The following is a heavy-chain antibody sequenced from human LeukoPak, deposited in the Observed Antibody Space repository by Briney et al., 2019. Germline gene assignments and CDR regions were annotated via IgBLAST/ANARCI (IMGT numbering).Heavy chain of an antibody. CDR2: IYHSGST. D-gene: IGHD4-17*01. CDR1: GGSISSSNW. J-gene: IGHJ2*01. CDR3: ATLTTLTTSWYFDL. Sequence: SETLSLTCAVSGGSISSSNWWSWVRQPPGKGLEWIGEIYHSGSTNYNPSLKSRVTISVDKSKSQFSLKLNSVTAADTAVYYCATLTTLTTSWYFDLWGRGTVVTVSS. V-gene: IGHV4-4*02.